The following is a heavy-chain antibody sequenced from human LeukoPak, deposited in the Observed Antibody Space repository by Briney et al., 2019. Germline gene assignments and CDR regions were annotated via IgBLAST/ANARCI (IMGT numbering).Heavy chain of an antibody. CDR1: GFIFSDSA. D-gene: IGHD5-24*01. V-gene: IGHV3-73*01. CDR2: IRNKANNYAT. Sequence: PGGSLRLSCAASGFIFSDSAIQWVRQASGKGLEWVGRIRNKANNYATTYAASVRGRFTISRDDSKNTAYLQMNSLKTEDTALYYCATSSNAYNDHWGQGTLVTVSS. J-gene: IGHJ4*02. CDR3: ATSSNAYNDH.